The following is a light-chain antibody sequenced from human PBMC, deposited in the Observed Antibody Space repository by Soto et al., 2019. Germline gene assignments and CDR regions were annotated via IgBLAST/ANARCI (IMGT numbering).Light chain of an antibody. CDR3: QQVKSYPRT. CDR2: EES. Sequence: DIHLTQSPSSLSASVGDRVTITCRASQVITNNLAWYQQKPGNPPRLLIYEESTLHSGVPSRFSGRKVGTQFILTIDSLQPEDFATYYCQQVKSYPRTFGGGTKVEIK. J-gene: IGKJ4*01. CDR1: QVITNN. V-gene: IGKV1-9*01.